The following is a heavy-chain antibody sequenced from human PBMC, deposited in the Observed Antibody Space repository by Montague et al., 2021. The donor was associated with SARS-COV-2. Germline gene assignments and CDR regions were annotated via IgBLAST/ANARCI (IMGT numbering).Heavy chain of an antibody. D-gene: IGHD3-3*01. CDR3: ARRYDFYRAEAFDV. CDR2: IYWDGDQ. Sequence: PALVKPTQTLTLTCVFPGFSLNTDGVGVAWIRRPPGKALEWLALIYWDGDQRYSPSLKTRLTITKDTSKNRVVLTMTNLDPVDTATYYCARRYDFYRAEAFDVWGQGTMLTVSS. J-gene: IGHJ3*01. V-gene: IGHV2-5*02. CDR1: GFSLNTDGVG.